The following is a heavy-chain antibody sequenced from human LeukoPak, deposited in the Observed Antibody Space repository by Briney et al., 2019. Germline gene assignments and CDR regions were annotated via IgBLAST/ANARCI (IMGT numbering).Heavy chain of an antibody. D-gene: IGHD1-14*01. J-gene: IGHJ4*02. Sequence: SETLSLTCTVSGGSISSYYWSWIRQPPGKGLEWIGYIYYSGSTNYNPSLKSRVTISVDASKNQFSLKLSSVTAADTAVYYCAREGEPAAFDYWGQGTLVTVSS. CDR1: GGSISSYY. V-gene: IGHV4-59*01. CDR3: AREGEPAAFDY. CDR2: IYYSGST.